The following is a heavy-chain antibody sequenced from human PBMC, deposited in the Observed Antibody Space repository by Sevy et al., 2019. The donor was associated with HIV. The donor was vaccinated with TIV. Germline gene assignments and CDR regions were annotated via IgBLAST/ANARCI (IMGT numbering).Heavy chain of an antibody. D-gene: IGHD3-16*02. Sequence: GGSLRLSCAASGFTFSSYAMSWVRQAPGKGLEWVSAISGSGGSTYYADSVKGRFTIPRDNSKNTLYLQMNSLRAEDTAVYYCAKGSKYDYVWGSYRDYFDYWGQGTLVTVSS. CDR2: ISGSGGST. CDR3: AKGSKYDYVWGSYRDYFDY. J-gene: IGHJ4*02. V-gene: IGHV3-23*01. CDR1: GFTFSSYA.